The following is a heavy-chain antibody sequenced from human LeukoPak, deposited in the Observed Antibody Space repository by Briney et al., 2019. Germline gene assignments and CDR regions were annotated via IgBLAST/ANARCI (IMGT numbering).Heavy chain of an antibody. J-gene: IGHJ4*02. CDR2: INHSGST. Sequence: SETLSLTCAVYGGSFSGYYWSWIRQPPGKGLEWIGEINHSGSTNYNPSLKSRVTISVDTSKNQFSLKLSSVTAADTAVYYCARGVVAATGYFDYWGQGTLVTVSS. V-gene: IGHV4-34*01. CDR3: ARGVVAATGYFDY. D-gene: IGHD2-15*01. CDR1: GGSFSGYY.